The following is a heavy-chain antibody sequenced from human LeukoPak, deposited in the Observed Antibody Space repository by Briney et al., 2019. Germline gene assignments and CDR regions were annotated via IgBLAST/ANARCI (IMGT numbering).Heavy chain of an antibody. CDR2: MNPSGST. D-gene: IGHD3-22*01. CDR1: GGSFSGYS. Sequence: PSETLSLTCAVYGGSFSGYSWTWIRQTPEKGLEWIGEMNPSGSTNYNPSLKSRVTISVETSKNQFSLELSSVTAADTAVYYCARGRQHVTMIVVVMTAVSYYLDVWGKGTTVTVS. V-gene: IGHV4-34*01. CDR3: ARGRQHVTMIVVVMTAVSYYLDV. J-gene: IGHJ6*03.